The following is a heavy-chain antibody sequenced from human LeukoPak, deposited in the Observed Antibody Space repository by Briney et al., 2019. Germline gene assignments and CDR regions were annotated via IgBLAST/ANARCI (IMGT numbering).Heavy chain of an antibody. CDR1: GFTFSRSW. CDR2: INDDGSTT. CDR3: ARGPAANSGNYYVGDY. J-gene: IGHJ4*02. V-gene: IGHV3-74*01. D-gene: IGHD1-26*01. Sequence: GGSLRLSCAASGFTFSRSWMHWVRQAPGKGLVWVSRINDDGSTTSYADSVKGRFTISRDNAKKTLFLQMDSLRAEDTGVYYCARGPAANSGNYYVGDYWGQGTLVTVSS.